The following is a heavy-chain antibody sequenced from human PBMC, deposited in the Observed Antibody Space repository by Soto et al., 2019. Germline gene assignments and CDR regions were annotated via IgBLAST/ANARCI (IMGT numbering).Heavy chain of an antibody. J-gene: IGHJ6*02. D-gene: IGHD4-17*01. CDR1: GYTFTSYG. V-gene: IGHV1-18*01. CDR2: ISAYNGNT. Sequence: ASVKVSCKASGYTFTSYGISWVRQAPGQGLEWMGWISAYNGNTNYAQKLQGRVTMTTDTSTSTAYMELSSLRSEDTAVYYCARDLKTTVVTPDSWGYYYYGMDVWGQGTTVTVSS. CDR3: ARDLKTTVVTPDSWGYYYYGMDV.